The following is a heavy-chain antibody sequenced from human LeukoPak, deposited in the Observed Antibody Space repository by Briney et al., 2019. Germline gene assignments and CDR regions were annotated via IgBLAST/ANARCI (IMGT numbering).Heavy chain of an antibody. V-gene: IGHV4-59*02. CDR2: IHHSGNS. Sequence: SETQSLTCTVSGASVTDYYWSWIRQSPGKGLEWISYIHHSGNSDYNPSLRSRVTTSLDTSKNQFSPNLISVTAADTAVYYCTRGHWGLQSWSQGTLVTVSS. CDR1: GASVTDYY. CDR3: TRGHWGLQS. J-gene: IGHJ5*02. D-gene: IGHD7-27*01.